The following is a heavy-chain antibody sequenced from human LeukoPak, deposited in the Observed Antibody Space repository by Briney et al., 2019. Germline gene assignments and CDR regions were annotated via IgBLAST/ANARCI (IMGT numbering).Heavy chain of an antibody. CDR1: GLTFSTSG. Sequence: GGSLRLSCTTSGLTFSTSGFNWVRQAPGKGLEWVASIGPTGFDRYHADSIKGRFTISRDNANNFLYLQMDSLRAEDAAVYYCATETNGRHYDYWGQGTLLTVSS. CDR3: ATETNGRHYDY. D-gene: IGHD1-14*01. J-gene: IGHJ4*02. V-gene: IGHV3-21*06. CDR2: IGPTGFDR.